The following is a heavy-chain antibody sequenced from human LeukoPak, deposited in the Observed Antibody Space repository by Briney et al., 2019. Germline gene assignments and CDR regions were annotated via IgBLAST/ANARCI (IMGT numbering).Heavy chain of an antibody. CDR2: IYTSGST. V-gene: IGHV4-4*07. J-gene: IGHJ3*02. D-gene: IGHD3-3*01. Sequence: SETLSLTCTVSGGSISSYYWSWIRQPAGKGLEWIGRIYTSGSTNYNPSLKSRVTMSVDTSKNQFSLKLSSVTAADTAVYYCARDPSFYYDFWSGYNDIWGQGTMVTVSS. CDR1: GGSISSYY. CDR3: ARDPSFYYDFWSGYNDI.